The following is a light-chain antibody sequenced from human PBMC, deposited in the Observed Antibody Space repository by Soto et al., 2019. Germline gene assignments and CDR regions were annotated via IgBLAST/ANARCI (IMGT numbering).Light chain of an antibody. V-gene: IGKV1-39*01. CDR2: AAS. J-gene: IGKJ3*01. Sequence: DIQMTQAPSSPSASVGDRVTITCRASQPIDTSLNWYQQKPGNAPRLLIYAASSLQSGVPLRFSGSGSGTDFTLTISSLQPEDFATYYCQQIYSSPFTFGPGTTVDIK. CDR1: QPIDTS. CDR3: QQIYSSPFT.